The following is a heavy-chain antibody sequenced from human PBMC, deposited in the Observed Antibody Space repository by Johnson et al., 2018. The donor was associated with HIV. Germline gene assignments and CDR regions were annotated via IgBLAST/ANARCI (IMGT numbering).Heavy chain of an antibody. Sequence: VQLVESGGGVVQPGRSLRLSCAASGFTFSTYALHWVRQAPGKGLEWVSYISSSGSTTYYADSVKGRFTVSRDNAKNSLFLQMNSLRAEDTAVYYCARGGDDAFEIWGQGTMVTVSS. D-gene: IGHD7-27*01. V-gene: IGHV3-48*03. J-gene: IGHJ3*02. CDR3: ARGGDDAFEI. CDR1: GFTFSTYA. CDR2: ISSSGSTT.